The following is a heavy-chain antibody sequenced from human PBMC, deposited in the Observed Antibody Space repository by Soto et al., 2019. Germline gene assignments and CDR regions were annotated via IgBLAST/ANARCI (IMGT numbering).Heavy chain of an antibody. CDR1: GFTFSDYY. J-gene: IGHJ3*02. Sequence: QVQLVESGGGLVKPGGSLRLSCAASGFTFSDYYMSWIRQASGKGLEWVSYISGSGNTIYYADSVKGRFTISRDNAGNLLYLQMNSLRAEDTAVYYCARVGNVGAFDIWGQGTMVTVSS. D-gene: IGHD7-27*01. V-gene: IGHV3-11*01. CDR2: ISGSGNTI. CDR3: ARVGNVGAFDI.